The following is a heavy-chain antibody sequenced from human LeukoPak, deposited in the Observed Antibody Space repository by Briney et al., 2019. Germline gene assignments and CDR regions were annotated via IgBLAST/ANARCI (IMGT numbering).Heavy chain of an antibody. J-gene: IGHJ4*02. CDR3: TKGRGI. V-gene: IGHV4-61*09. Sequence: SETLSLTCTVSGGSISSGSYDWYWIRQPAGKGLEWIGHIYTSGSSDYSPSLKSRVTISVDTSKNQFSLKLTSVTAADTAVYYCTKGRGIWGQGTLVTVSS. CDR1: GGSISSGSYD. D-gene: IGHD3-10*01. CDR2: IYTSGSS.